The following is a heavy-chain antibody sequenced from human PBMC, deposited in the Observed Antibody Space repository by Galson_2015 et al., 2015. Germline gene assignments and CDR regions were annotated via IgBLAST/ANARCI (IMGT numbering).Heavy chain of an antibody. V-gene: IGHV4-59*01. D-gene: IGHD1-14*01. Sequence: ETLSLTCTVSGGSISNYYWSWIRQPPGKGLEWIGYIHYSGSTNYNPSLKSRVTISVDTSKNQFSLKLSSVTATDTAVYYCARDYNRLGYYYMDVWGNGTSVTVSS. J-gene: IGHJ6*03. CDR2: IHYSGST. CDR1: GGSISNYY. CDR3: ARDYNRLGYYYMDV.